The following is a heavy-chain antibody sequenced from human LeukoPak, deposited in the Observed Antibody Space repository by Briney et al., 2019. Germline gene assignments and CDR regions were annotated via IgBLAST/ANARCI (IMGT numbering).Heavy chain of an antibody. CDR2: INPSGGGT. CDR3: ARDAAAHGLFDY. V-gene: IGHV1-46*01. Sequence: ASVKVSCKASGYTFTSYYMQWVRQAPGQGLEWMGFINPSGGGTTYAQNFQGRVTLTGDMSTNTVYMELSSLRSEDTAVYYCARDAAAHGLFDYWGQGTLVTVSS. D-gene: IGHD6-13*01. J-gene: IGHJ4*02. CDR1: GYTFTSYY.